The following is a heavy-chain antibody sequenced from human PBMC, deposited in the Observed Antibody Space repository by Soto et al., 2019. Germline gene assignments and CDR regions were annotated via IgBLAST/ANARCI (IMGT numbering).Heavy chain of an antibody. Sequence: GESLKISCKGSGYSFTSYWIGWVRQMPGKGLEWMGIIYPGDSDTRYSPSFQGQVTISADKSISTAYLQWSSLKASDTAMYYCARSLGDYGRYYGMDVWGQGTTVTVSS. J-gene: IGHJ6*02. CDR2: IYPGDSDT. D-gene: IGHD4-17*01. CDR3: ARSLGDYGRYYGMDV. V-gene: IGHV5-51*01. CDR1: GYSFTSYW.